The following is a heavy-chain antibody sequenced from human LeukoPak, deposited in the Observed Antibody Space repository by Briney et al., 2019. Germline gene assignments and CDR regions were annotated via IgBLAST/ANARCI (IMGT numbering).Heavy chain of an antibody. V-gene: IGHV4-59*08. Sequence: SEILSLTCTVSGGSISGYIWSWIRQPPGRGLEWIAYIYDNGNTKYNPSLESRVTITLDTSKTQFSLRVNSVTAADTAVYYCARGPYCSSTSCYKGYDYWGQGTLVTVSS. D-gene: IGHD2-2*02. CDR3: ARGPYCSSTSCYKGYDY. CDR2: IYDNGNT. CDR1: GGSISGYI. J-gene: IGHJ4*02.